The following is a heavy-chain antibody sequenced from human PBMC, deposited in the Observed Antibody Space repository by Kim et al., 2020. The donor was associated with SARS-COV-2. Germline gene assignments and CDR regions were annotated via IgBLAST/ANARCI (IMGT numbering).Heavy chain of an antibody. CDR1: GFTFSSYS. D-gene: IGHD3-10*01. J-gene: IGHJ3*02. V-gene: IGHV3-48*02. CDR3: ALFPNHGSGTDDAFDI. Sequence: GGSLRLSCAASGFTFSSYSMNWVRQAPGKGLEWVSYISSSSSTIYYADSVKGRFTISRDNAKNSLYLQMNSLRDEDTAVYYCALFPNHGSGTDDAFDIWGQGTMVTVSS. CDR2: ISSSSSTI.